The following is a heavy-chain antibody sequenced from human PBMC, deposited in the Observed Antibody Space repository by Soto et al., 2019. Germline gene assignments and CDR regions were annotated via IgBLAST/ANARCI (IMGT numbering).Heavy chain of an antibody. J-gene: IGHJ6*02. V-gene: IGHV4-39*01. CDR3: AGGDYYHSSGYYFYYYTMDV. D-gene: IGHD3-22*01. CDR1: GGSISSSCYY. Sequence: QLHLQESGPGLVKPSETLSLTCTVSGGSISSSCYYWGWIRQPPGKGLEWIGNVYYGGSTYYNPSLKSRVTISVETSKSQFSLKLSSVTAADTAVYYCAGGDYYHSSGYYFYYYTMDVWGQGTTVTVSS. CDR2: VYYGGST.